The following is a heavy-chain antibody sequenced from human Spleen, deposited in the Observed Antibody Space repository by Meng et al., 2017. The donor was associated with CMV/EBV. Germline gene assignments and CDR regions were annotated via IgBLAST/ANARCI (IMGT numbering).Heavy chain of an antibody. J-gene: IGHJ5*02. CDR2: IIPIFGTS. CDR1: GGTFCSYA. Sequence: QGRRVRLGAALETPAPSVTVSGKSSGGTFCSYASHCVRKGPGRGVEWMGGIIPIFGTSNYAQKSQGRVTINADESTSTGYMEAGSLGADYTAVDYRAGGRRWFDLWGQGTLVTVSS. CDR3: AGGRRWFDL. V-gene: IGHV1-69*12.